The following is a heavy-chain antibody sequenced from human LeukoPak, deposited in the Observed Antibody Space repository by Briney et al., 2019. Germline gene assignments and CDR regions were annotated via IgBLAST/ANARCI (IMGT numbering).Heavy chain of an antibody. CDR2: ISGSGGST. CDR3: AKDRTGYSSSWYGWAFDY. V-gene: IGHV3-23*01. J-gene: IGHJ4*02. D-gene: IGHD6-13*01. CDR1: GFTFSSYA. Sequence: GGSLRLSCAASGFTFSSYAMSWVRQAPGKGLEWVSAISGSGGSTYYADSVKGRFTISRDNSKNTLYLQMNSLRAEDTAVYYCAKDRTGYSSSWYGWAFDYWGQGTLVTVSS.